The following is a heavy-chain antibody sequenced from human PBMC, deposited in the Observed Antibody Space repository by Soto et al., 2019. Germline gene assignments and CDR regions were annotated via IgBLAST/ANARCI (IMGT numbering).Heavy chain of an antibody. Sequence: VQLLESGGGLVQPGGSLRLSCGASGFTASNYAMTWVRQAPGKGLQWVSTISDSGRSAYYADSVKGRFAISRDNSKNTLFLQMNDLRAEDTAVYFRAKDARRTGLVGHWIDWGQGTLVTVSS. V-gene: IGHV3-23*01. CDR2: ISDSGRSA. D-gene: IGHD2-8*02. CDR3: AKDARRTGLVGHWID. J-gene: IGHJ4*02. CDR1: GFTASNYA.